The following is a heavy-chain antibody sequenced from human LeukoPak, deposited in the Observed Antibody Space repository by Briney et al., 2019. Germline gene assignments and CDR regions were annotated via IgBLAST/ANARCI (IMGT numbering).Heavy chain of an antibody. CDR1: GFTFSSYT. D-gene: IGHD3-22*01. Sequence: GGSLRLSCAASGFTFSSYTMSWVRQAPGKGLEWVSAISGSGGSTYYADSVKGRFTISRDNSKNTLYLQMNSLRAEDTAVYYCAKDEGSSGYKDAFDIWGQGTMVTVSS. CDR3: AKDEGSSGYKDAFDI. V-gene: IGHV3-23*01. CDR2: ISGSGGST. J-gene: IGHJ3*02.